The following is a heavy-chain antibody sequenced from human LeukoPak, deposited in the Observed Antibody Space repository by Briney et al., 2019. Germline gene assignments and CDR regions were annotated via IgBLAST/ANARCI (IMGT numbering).Heavy chain of an antibody. CDR3: ARYDSSGYNFDY. J-gene: IGHJ4*02. D-gene: IGHD3-22*01. Sequence: KASETLSLTCAVYGGSFSGYYWSWIRPPPGKGLEWIGEINHSGSTNYNPSLKSRVTISVDTSKNQFSLKLSSVTAADTAVYYCARYDSSGYNFDYWGQGTLVTVSS. V-gene: IGHV4-34*01. CDR1: GGSFSGYY. CDR2: INHSGST.